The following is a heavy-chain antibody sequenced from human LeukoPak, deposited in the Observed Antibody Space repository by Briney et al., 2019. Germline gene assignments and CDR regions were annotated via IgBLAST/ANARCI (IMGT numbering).Heavy chain of an antibody. V-gene: IGHV3-30*04. J-gene: IGHJ4*02. D-gene: IGHD1-1*01. CDR3: ARAPGYGAAYYFDY. Sequence: GGSLRLSCAAAGFTFSKFAMHWVRQAPGKGLEWVAVVSYNGSYKYYADSVKGRFTISRDNSKNTLYLQMNSLRAEDTAVYYCARAPGYGAAYYFDYWGQGTLVTVSS. CDR2: VSYNGSYK. CDR1: GFTFSKFA.